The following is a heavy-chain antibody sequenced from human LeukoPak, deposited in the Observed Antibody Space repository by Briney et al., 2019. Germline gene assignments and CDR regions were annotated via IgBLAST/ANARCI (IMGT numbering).Heavy chain of an antibody. CDR1: GFPFSRYW. CDR3: ARDGYNYGDY. J-gene: IGHJ4*02. Sequence: GSLRLSCAASGFPFSRYWMSWVRQAPGKGLEWVANIKQDGSEKYYVDSVKGRFTISRDNAKNSLYLQMNSLRAEDTAVYYCARDGYNYGDYWGQGTLVTVSS. V-gene: IGHV3-7*01. CDR2: IKQDGSEK. D-gene: IGHD5-24*01.